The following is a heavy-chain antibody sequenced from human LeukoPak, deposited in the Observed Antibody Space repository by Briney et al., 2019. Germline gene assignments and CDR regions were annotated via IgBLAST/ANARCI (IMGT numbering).Heavy chain of an antibody. J-gene: IGHJ4*02. Sequence: GGSLRLSCAASGFTFSGSAMHWVRQASGKGLEWVGRNRSKANSYATAYAASVKGRFTISRDDSKNTAYLQMNSLKTEDTAVYYCTRHDYDILTGYARDYWGQGTLVTVSS. V-gene: IGHV3-73*01. CDR2: NRSKANSYAT. CDR1: GFTFSGSA. D-gene: IGHD3-9*01. CDR3: TRHDYDILTGYARDY.